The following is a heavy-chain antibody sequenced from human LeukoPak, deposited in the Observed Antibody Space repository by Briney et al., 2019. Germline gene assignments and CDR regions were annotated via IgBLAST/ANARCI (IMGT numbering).Heavy chain of an antibody. J-gene: IGHJ4*02. D-gene: IGHD4-17*01. V-gene: IGHV4-39*01. CDR1: GGFIRDSGYY. Sequence: PSETLSLTCTVSGGFIRDSGYYWGWIRQPPGKGLEWIGTVFYSGRTYYNSSLQSRVTISVDTSKNQFSLMLSSVTPADTAIYYCARLSNDYGDYEGHYWGQGTLVTVSP. CDR3: ARLSNDYGDYEGHY. CDR2: VFYSGRT.